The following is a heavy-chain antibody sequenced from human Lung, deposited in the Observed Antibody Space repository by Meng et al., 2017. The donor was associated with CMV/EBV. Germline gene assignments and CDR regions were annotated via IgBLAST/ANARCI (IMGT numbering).Heavy chain of an antibody. V-gene: IGHV1-69*05. J-gene: IGHJ5*02. CDR3: ARNPYDYGINWFDP. D-gene: IGHD4-17*01. CDR1: GGTFSSYA. Sequence: KPSGGTFSSYAISWVRQAPGQGLEWMGGIIPIFGTANYAQKFQGRVTITTDESTSTAYMELSSLRSEDTAVYYCARNPYDYGINWFDPWGQGTLVTVSS. CDR2: IIPIFGTA.